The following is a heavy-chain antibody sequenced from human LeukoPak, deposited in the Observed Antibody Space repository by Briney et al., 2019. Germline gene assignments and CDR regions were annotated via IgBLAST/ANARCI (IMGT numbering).Heavy chain of an antibody. V-gene: IGHV3-74*01. CDR2: INTDRSIS. D-gene: IGHD3-22*01. Sequence: GGSLRLSCAASGFTFSTSWMHWVRQTPGKGLVWVSVINTDRSISVYADSVKGRFTISRDNAKNTLYLQMNSLRPEDTATYYCVRGSTGYLIDYWGQGTLVTVSS. CDR1: GFTFSTSW. CDR3: VRGSTGYLIDY. J-gene: IGHJ4*02.